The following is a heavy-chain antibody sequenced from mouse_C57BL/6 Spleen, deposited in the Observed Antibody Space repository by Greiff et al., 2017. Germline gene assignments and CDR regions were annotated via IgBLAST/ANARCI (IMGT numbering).Heavy chain of an antibody. V-gene: IGHV5-9-1*02. CDR1: GFTFSSYA. CDR2: ISSGGDYI. J-gene: IGHJ4*01. CDR3: TRDSPIYDGYPLYAMDY. D-gene: IGHD2-3*01. Sequence: EVQGVESGEGLVKPGGSLKLSCAASGFTFSSYAMSWVRQTPEKRLEWVAYISSGGDYIYYADTVKGRFTISRDNARNTLYLQMSSLKSEDTAMYYCTRDSPIYDGYPLYAMDYWGQGTSVTVSS.